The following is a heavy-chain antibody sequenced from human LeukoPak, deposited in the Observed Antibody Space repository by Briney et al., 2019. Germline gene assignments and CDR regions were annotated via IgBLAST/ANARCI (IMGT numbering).Heavy chain of an antibody. CDR1: GFTFDDYG. J-gene: IGHJ4*02. CDR3: ARLAVYYYGSGSAWRYYFDY. V-gene: IGHV3-20*04. Sequence: GGSLRLSCAASGFTFDDYGMSWVRQAPGKGLEWVSGINWNGGSTGYADSVKGRFTISRDNAKNSLYLQMNSLRSEETALYYCARLAVYYYGSGSAWRYYFDYWGQGTLVTVSS. D-gene: IGHD3-10*01. CDR2: INWNGGST.